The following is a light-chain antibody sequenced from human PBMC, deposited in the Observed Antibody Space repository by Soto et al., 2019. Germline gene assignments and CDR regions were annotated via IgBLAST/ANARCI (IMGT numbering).Light chain of an antibody. Sequence: EIVLTRSPGTLSLSPGERATLSCRASQSVSSNYLAWYQQKPGQAPRLLIYGASSRATGIPDRFSGSGSGTDFTLTISRLEPEDFAVYHCQQYGNSPETFGQGTKLEI. V-gene: IGKV3-20*01. J-gene: IGKJ2*01. CDR2: GAS. CDR3: QQYGNSPET. CDR1: QSVSSNY.